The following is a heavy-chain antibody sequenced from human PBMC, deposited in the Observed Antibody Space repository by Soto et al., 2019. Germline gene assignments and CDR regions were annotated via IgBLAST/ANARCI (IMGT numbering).Heavy chain of an antibody. Sequence: GASVKVSCKASGYTFTIYAMHWVRQAPGQRLEWMGWINAGNGNTKYSQKFQGRVTITRDTSASTAYMELSSLRSEDTAVYYCAREKELLWFGDGYYYGMDVWGQGTTVTVSS. CDR1: GYTFTIYA. CDR3: AREKELLWFGDGYYYGMDV. D-gene: IGHD3-10*01. V-gene: IGHV1-3*01. J-gene: IGHJ6*02. CDR2: INAGNGNT.